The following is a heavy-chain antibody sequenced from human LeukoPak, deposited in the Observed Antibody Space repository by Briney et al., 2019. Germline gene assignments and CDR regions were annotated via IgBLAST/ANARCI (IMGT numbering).Heavy chain of an antibody. D-gene: IGHD6-13*01. CDR3: ARGTAVTAGIDY. V-gene: IGHV3-74*03. J-gene: IGHJ4*02. CDR2: INSDGSAT. CDR1: GFNFSTYW. Sequence: GGSLRLSCAVSGFNFSTYWIHWVRQAPGKGPVWVSLINSDGSATTYGDSAKGRLTVSRDNDKNTVFLEMNSLKVEDTAVYYCARGTAVTAGIDYWGQGTLVTVSS.